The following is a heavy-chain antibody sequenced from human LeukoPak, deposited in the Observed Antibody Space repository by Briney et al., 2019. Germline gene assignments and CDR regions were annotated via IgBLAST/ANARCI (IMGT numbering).Heavy chain of an antibody. CDR1: GFTFSSYV. CDR2: ISYDGSNK. J-gene: IGHJ4*02. Sequence: PGRSLRLSCAASGFTFSSYVMHWVRQAPGKGLEWVAVISYDGSNKYYADSVKGRFTISRDNSKNTLYLQMNSLRAEDTAVYYCATLSYWGQGTLVTVSS. D-gene: IGHD2/OR15-2a*01. CDR3: ATLSY. V-gene: IGHV3-30*03.